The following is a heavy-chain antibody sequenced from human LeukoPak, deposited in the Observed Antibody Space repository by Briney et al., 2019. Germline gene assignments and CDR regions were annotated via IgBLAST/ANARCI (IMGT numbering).Heavy chain of an antibody. V-gene: IGHV3-7*03. CDR3: ARDLQGRVDAFDI. CDR2: IKQDGSEK. CDR1: GFIFTSHG. Sequence: PGGSLRLSCVSSGFIFTSHGMQWVRQAPGKGLEWVANIKQDGSEKYYVDSVKGRFTISRDNAKNSLYLQMNSLRAEDTAVYYCARDLQGRVDAFDIWGQGTMVTVSS. J-gene: IGHJ3*02. D-gene: IGHD3-10*01.